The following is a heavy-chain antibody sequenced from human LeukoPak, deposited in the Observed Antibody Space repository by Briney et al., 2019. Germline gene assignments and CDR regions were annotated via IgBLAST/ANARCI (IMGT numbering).Heavy chain of an antibody. CDR2: INPSGGYT. J-gene: IGHJ4*02. Sequence: GASVKVSCKASEYTFTSYYIHRVRQAPGQGLEWMGIINPSGGYTNYAQRFQGRVTMTRDTSTSTVYMELSSLRSEDTAVYYCARSKVLSGRFDYWGQGTLVTVSS. V-gene: IGHV1-46*01. CDR3: ARSKVLSGRFDY. D-gene: IGHD3/OR15-3a*01. CDR1: EYTFTSYY.